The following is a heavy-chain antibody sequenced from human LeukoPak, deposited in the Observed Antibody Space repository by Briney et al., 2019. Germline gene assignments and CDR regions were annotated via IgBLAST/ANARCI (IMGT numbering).Heavy chain of an antibody. CDR3: ARGGLTGSSGWYNFDY. D-gene: IGHD6-19*01. V-gene: IGHV1-69*13. J-gene: IGHJ4*02. CDR1: GGTFSSYA. CDR2: IIPIFGTA. Sequence: SVKVSCTASGGTFSSYAISWVRQAPGQGLEWMGGIIPIFGTANYAQKFQGRVTITADESTSTAYMELSSLRSEDMAVYYCARGGLTGSSGWYNFDYWGQGTLVTVSS.